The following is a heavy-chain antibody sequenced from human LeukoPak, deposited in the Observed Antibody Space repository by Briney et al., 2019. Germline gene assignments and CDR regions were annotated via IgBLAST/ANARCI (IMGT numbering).Heavy chain of an antibody. Sequence: AASGFTFSSYAMHWVRQAPGKGLEWVAVISYDGSNKYYADSVKGRFTISRDNSKNTLYLQMNSLRAEDTAVYYCASLPAAILPNYYYGMDVWGKGTTVTVSS. J-gene: IGHJ6*04. CDR3: ASLPAAILPNYYYGMDV. V-gene: IGHV3-30*04. D-gene: IGHD2-2*01. CDR1: GFTFSSYA. CDR2: ISYDGSNK.